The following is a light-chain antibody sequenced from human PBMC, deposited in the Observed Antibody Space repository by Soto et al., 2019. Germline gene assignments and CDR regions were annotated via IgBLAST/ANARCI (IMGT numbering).Light chain of an antibody. CDR2: DAS. V-gene: IGKV3-11*01. Sequence: EIVMTQSPASLSVSPGERVTLSCTASQSVSRYLAWYQQIPGQAPRLLIHDASTGATGIPARFSGSGSGTDFTLTISSLEPEDFAVYYCQQRSNWPSITFGQGTRLEIK. CDR3: QQRSNWPSIT. J-gene: IGKJ5*01. CDR1: QSVSRY.